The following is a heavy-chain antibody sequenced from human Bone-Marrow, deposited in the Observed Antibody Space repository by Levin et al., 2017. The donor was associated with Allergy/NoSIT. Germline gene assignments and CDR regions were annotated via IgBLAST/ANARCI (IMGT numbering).Heavy chain of an antibody. CDR3: ARESQGIAILGVVDY. Sequence: SQTLSLTCTVSGGSISSSSYYWGWIRQPPGKGLEWIGSIYYSGTSFSNSSLRSRVTLSVDTSKNQLSLTLSSVTAADTAVYYCARESQGIAILGVVDYWGQGILVTVSS. D-gene: IGHD3-3*01. J-gene: IGHJ4*02. CDR1: GGSISSSSYY. V-gene: IGHV4-39*02. CDR2: IYYSGTS.